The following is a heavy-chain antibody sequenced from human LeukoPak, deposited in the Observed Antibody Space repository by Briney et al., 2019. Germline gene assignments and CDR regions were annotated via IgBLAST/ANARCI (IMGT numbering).Heavy chain of an antibody. CDR3: ARWYSSSWYGYYYYMDV. J-gene: IGHJ6*03. V-gene: IGHV4-34*01. CDR1: GGSLSGCY. D-gene: IGHD6-13*01. CDR2: INHSGST. Sequence: PSETLSLTCAVYGGSLSGCYWSWIRQPPGKGLEWIGEINHSGSTNYNPSLKSRVTISVDTSKNQFSLKLSSVTAADTAVYYCARWYSSSWYGYYYYMDVWGKGTTVTVSS.